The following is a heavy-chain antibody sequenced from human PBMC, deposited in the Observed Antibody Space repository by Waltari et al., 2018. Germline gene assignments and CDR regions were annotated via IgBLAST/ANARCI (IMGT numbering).Heavy chain of an antibody. J-gene: IGHJ4*02. CDR2: INPNSGGT. D-gene: IGHD1-26*01. Sequence: QVQLVQSGAEVKKPGASVKVSCKASGYTFTGYYMHWVRQAPGQGLEWMGRINPNSGGTNYAQKFQGRVSMTRDTSISTAYMELSRLRSDDTAVYYCARETALWISGRSASDYWGQGTLVTVSS. CDR1: GYTFTGYY. CDR3: ARETALWISGRSASDY. V-gene: IGHV1-2*06.